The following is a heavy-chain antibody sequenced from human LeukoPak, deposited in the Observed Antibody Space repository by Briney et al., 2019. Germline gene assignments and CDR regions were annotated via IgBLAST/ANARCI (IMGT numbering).Heavy chain of an antibody. CDR1: GYTFTSYV. Sequence: GASVKVSCKASGYTFTSYVINWVRQATGQGLEWMGWMNPNSGNTGYAQKFQGRVTMTRNTSISTAYMELSSLRSEDTAVYYCARGHGKYDILTGYYGFLASSYYGMDVWGQGTTVTVSS. CDR3: ARGHGKYDILTGYYGFLASSYYGMDV. D-gene: IGHD3-9*01. CDR2: MNPNSGNT. J-gene: IGHJ6*02. V-gene: IGHV1-8*01.